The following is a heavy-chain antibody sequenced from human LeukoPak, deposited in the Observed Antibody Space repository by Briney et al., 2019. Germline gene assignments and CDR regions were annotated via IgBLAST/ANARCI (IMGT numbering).Heavy chain of an antibody. V-gene: IGHV3-23*01. D-gene: IGHD6-13*01. Sequence: GGSLRLSCAASGFTFSSYAMSWVRQAPGKGLEWVSSFSGTVGSTYYADSVKGRFTISRDSYKNTLYLQMNSLRAEDTAVYYCAKGKNAYGSSSNDCWGQGSLVTVSS. CDR1: GFTFSSYA. CDR3: AKGKNAYGSSSNDC. CDR2: FSGTVGST. J-gene: IGHJ4*02.